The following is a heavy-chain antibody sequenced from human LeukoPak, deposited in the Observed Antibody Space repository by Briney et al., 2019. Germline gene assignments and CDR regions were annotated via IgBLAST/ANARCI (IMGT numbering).Heavy chain of an antibody. CDR2: ITSTSSII. D-gene: IGHD3-10*01. V-gene: IGHV3-48*01. J-gene: IGHJ4*02. Sequence: PGGSLRLSCGASGFTFRFTFRSYSMIWVRQAPGKGLEWISYITSTSSIISYADSVKGRFTISRDNAKNSLYPQMNRLRVEDAAVYDCSTVVYGSGKYFDHWGQGTLVTVSS. CDR1: GFTFRFTFRSYS. CDR3: STVVYGSGKYFDH.